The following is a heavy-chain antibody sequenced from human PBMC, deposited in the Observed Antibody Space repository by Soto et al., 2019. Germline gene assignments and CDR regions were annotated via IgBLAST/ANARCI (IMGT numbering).Heavy chain of an antibody. J-gene: IGHJ6*03. CDR2: IYYSRST. V-gene: IGHV4-59*01. CDR3: ARGRRDDYGDSDYYYYMDV. CDR1: GGSISSYY. Sequence: SETLSLTCTVSGGSISSYYWSWIRQPPGKGLEWIGYIYYSRSTNYNPSLKSRVTISVDTSKNQFSLKLSSVTAADTAVYYCARGRRDDYGDSDYYYYMDVWGKGTTVTVSS. D-gene: IGHD4-17*01.